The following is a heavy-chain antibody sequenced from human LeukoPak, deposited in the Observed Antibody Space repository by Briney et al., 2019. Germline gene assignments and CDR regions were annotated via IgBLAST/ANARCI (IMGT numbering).Heavy chain of an antibody. CDR1: GYTFTDYY. J-gene: IGHJ5*02. D-gene: IGHD4-17*01. CDR2: INPNSGAT. Sequence: ASVNVSCKASGYTFTDYYIQWVRQAPGQGLEWMAWINPNSGATNYAQKFQGRVTMTRDTSISTAFMELSRLRSDDTAVYYCALGATVTSAGEKWFDPWGQGTLVTVSS. CDR3: ALGATVTSAGEKWFDP. V-gene: IGHV1-2*02.